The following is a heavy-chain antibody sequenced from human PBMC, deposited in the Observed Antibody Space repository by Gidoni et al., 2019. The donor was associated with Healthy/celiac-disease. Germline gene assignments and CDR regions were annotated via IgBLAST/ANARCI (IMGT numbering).Heavy chain of an antibody. D-gene: IGHD3-9*01. CDR1: GFTFSSYW. CDR2: INSDGSST. CDR3: ARGLAIRYFDWLLESYYYHGMDV. V-gene: IGHV3-74*01. Sequence: EVQLVESGGGLVQPGGSLRLSCAASGFTFSSYWMHWVRQAPGKGLVWVSRINSDGSSTSYADSVKGRFTISRDNAKNTLYLQMNSLRAEDTAVYYCARGLAIRYFDWLLESYYYHGMDVWGQGTTVTVSS. J-gene: IGHJ6*02.